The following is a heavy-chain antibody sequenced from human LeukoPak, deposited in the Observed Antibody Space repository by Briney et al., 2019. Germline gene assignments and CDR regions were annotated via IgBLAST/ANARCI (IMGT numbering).Heavy chain of an antibody. J-gene: IGHJ4*02. D-gene: IGHD3-22*01. CDR2: INPNSGGT. CDR3: AREEIYYDSSGYYYGPYFDY. Sequence: ASVKVSCKASGYTFTGYYMHWVRQAPGQGLEWMGRINPNSGGTNYAQKFQGRVTMTRDTSISTAYMELSRLRSDDTAVYYCAREEIYYDSSGYYYGPYFDYWGQGTLVTVSS. V-gene: IGHV1-2*06. CDR1: GYTFTGYY.